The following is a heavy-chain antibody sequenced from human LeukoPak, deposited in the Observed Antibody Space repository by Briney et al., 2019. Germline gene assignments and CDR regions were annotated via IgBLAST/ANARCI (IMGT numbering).Heavy chain of an antibody. J-gene: IGHJ4*02. CDR1: GGSISSGSYY. D-gene: IGHD5-18*01. V-gene: IGHV4-61*02. Sequence: SQTLSLTCTVSGGSISSGSYYWSWIRQPAGKGLEWIGRIYTSGSTNYNPSLKSRVTISVDTSKNQFSLKLSSVTAADTAVYYCARETVVDTAIDYWGQGTLVTVSS. CDR2: IYTSGST. CDR3: ARETVVDTAIDY.